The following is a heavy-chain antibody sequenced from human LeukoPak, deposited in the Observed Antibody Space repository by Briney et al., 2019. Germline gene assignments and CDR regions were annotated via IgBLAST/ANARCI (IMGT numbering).Heavy chain of an antibody. V-gene: IGHV1-69*05. J-gene: IGHJ5*02. CDR3: ARGGNYDFWSAQGWFDP. CDR2: IIPIFGTA. Sequence: SVKVSCKASGGTFSSYAISWVRQAPGQGLEWMGGIIPIFGTANYAQKFQGRVTITTDESTSTAYMELSSLRSEDTAVYYCARGGNYDFWSAQGWFDPWGQGTLVTVSS. CDR1: GGTFSSYA. D-gene: IGHD3-3*01.